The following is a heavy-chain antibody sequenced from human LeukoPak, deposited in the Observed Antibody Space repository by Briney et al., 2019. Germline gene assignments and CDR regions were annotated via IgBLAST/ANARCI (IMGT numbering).Heavy chain of an antibody. CDR3: ARSAGGYRNVDFDY. V-gene: IGHV1-18*01. CDR2: ISAYNGNT. J-gene: IGHJ4*02. CDR1: GYTFTSYG. Sequence: ASVKVSCKASGYTFTSYGISWVRQAPGQGLEWMGWISAYNGNTNYAQKLQGRVTMTTDTSTSTAYMELRSLRPDDTAVYYCARSAGGYRNVDFDYWGQGTLVTVSS. D-gene: IGHD4-11*01.